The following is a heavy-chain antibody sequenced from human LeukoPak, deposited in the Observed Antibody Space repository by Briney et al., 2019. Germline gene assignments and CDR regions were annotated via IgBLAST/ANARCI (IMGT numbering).Heavy chain of an antibody. CDR3: ARAAWWSSSGWYAKPRAFDF. J-gene: IGHJ4*02. CDR1: GYTFTGYY. D-gene: IGHD6-19*01. Sequence: GASVKVSCKASGYTFTGYYMHWVRQAPGQGLEWMGWINPNSGGTNYAQKFQGRVTMTRDTSISTAYMELSRLRCDDRAVYYCARAAWWSSSGWYAKPRAFDFWGQGTLVTVSS. CDR2: INPNSGGT. V-gene: IGHV1-2*02.